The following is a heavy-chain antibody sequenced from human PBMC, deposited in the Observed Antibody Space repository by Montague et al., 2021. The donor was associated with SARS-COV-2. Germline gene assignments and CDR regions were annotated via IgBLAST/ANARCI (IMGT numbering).Heavy chain of an antibody. CDR3: ARLRYYGGNFGFQGLVDY. V-gene: IGHV4-39*01. Sequence: SDTLSLTCIVSGGSISSSSYHWGWIRQPPGKGLEWIGTIYYSGSTYYNPSLKSRVTISVDTSKNQFSLKLSSVTAADTAVYYCARLRYYGGNFGFQGLVDYWGQGALVTVSS. CDR1: GGSISSSSYH. J-gene: IGHJ4*02. CDR2: IYYSGST. D-gene: IGHD4-23*01.